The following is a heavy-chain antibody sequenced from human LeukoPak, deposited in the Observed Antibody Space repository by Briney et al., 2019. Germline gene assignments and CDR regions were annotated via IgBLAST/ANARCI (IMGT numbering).Heavy chain of an antibody. J-gene: IGHJ5*02. CDR2: INPNSGGT. Sequence: ASVKVSCKASGYTFTGYYMHWVRQAPGQGLEWMGWINPNSGGTNYAQKFQGRITTTRDTSISTAYMELSRLRSDDTAVYYCARGGCSSTSCYTGSSSSGFGFDPWGQGTLVTVSS. V-gene: IGHV1-2*02. D-gene: IGHD2-2*02. CDR1: GYTFTGYY. CDR3: ARGGCSSTSCYTGSSSSGFGFDP.